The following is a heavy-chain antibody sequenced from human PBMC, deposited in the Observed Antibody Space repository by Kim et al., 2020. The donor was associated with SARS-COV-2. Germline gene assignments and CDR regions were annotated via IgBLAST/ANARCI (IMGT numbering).Heavy chain of an antibody. CDR1: GGSISRSNW. D-gene: IGHD3-9*01. CDR3: ARAVKGYNTLTGYYIYFDY. J-gene: IGHJ4*02. CDR2: IYHSGST. Sequence: SETLSLTCAVSGGSISRSNWWSWVRQPPGKGLEWIGEIYHSGSTNYNPSLKSRVTISVDKSKNQFSLKLSSVTAADTAVYYCARAVKGYNTLTGYYIYFDYWGQGTLVIVSS. V-gene: IGHV4-4*02.